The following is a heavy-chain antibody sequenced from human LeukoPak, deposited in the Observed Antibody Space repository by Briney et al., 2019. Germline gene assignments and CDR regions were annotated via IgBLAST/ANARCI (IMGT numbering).Heavy chain of an antibody. Sequence: GGSLRLSCAASGFTFSSYWMSWVRQAPGKGLEWVANIKQDGSEKYYVDSVKGRFTISRDNAKNSLYLQMNSLRAEDTAVNYCARHYSGSYSPFDYWGQGTLVTVSS. V-gene: IGHV3-7*01. CDR2: IKQDGSEK. CDR3: ARHYSGSYSPFDY. CDR1: GFTFSSYW. D-gene: IGHD1-26*01. J-gene: IGHJ4*02.